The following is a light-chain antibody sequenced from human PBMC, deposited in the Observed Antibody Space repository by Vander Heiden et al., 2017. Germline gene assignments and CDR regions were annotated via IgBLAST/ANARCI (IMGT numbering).Light chain of an antibody. CDR1: SSNIGSNT. Sequence: QSVLPQPPSASRTPGLTVTISCSGSSSNIGSNTVYWYQQLPGTAPKLLIYSNNQRPSGVPDRFSGSKCGTSASLAISGLQSEDEADYYCAAWDDSLNGVVFGGGTKLTVL. J-gene: IGLJ2*01. CDR2: SNN. CDR3: AAWDDSLNGVV. V-gene: IGLV1-44*01.